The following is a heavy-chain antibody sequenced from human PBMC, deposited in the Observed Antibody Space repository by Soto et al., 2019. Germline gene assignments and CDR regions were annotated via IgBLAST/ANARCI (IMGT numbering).Heavy chain of an antibody. CDR3: AKGSYSSSSGPFDY. J-gene: IGHJ4*02. V-gene: IGHV3-9*01. CDR1: GFSFCDYA. CDR2: ISWNSGSI. Sequence: SLRLSWAASGFSFCDYAMHCVRQAPGKGLEWVSGISWNSGSIGYADSVKGRFTISRDNAKNSLYLQMNSLRAEDTALYYCAKGSYSSSSGPFDYWGQGTLVTVSS. D-gene: IGHD6-6*01.